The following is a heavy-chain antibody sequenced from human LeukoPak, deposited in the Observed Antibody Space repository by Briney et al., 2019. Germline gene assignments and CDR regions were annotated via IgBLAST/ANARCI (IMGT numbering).Heavy chain of an antibody. V-gene: IGHV4-34*01. CDR1: GGSISSSY. J-gene: IGHJ4*02. CDR2: INHSGST. Sequence: SETLSLTCTVSGGSISSSYWSWIRQPPGKGLEWIGEINHSGSTNYNPSLKSRVTISVDTSKNQFSLKLSSVTAADTAVYYCAIIWFGEYPFDYWGQGTLVTVSS. CDR3: AIIWFGEYPFDY. D-gene: IGHD3-10*01.